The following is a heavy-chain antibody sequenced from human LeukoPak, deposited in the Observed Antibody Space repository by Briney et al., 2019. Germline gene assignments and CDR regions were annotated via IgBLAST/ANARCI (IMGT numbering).Heavy chain of an antibody. CDR1: GFTLSTYW. CDR3: ARKGEVTAPTKNAFDI. Sequence: GGSLRLSCAASGFTLSTYWMSWVRQAPGKGLEWVANIKQDGSDKYYVDSVKGRFTISRDNAKNSLYLLMNNLRAEDTAVYFCARKGEVTAPTKNAFDIWGQGTKVTVSS. CDR2: IKQDGSDK. J-gene: IGHJ3*02. D-gene: IGHD2-21*02. V-gene: IGHV3-7*01.